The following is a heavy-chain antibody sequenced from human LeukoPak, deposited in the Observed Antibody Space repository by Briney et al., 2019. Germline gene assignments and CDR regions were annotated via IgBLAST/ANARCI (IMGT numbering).Heavy chain of an antibody. D-gene: IGHD3-10*01. CDR3: VRSHHPGGWFDP. V-gene: IGHV3-7*01. CDR1: GFTFSSSW. Sequence: PGGSLRLSCEASGFTFSSSWMSWVRQGPGKGLEWVASINPDTSEIHYVDAGRGRFAISRDNAKNSLYLQMSSLTADDTALYYCVRSHHPGGWFDPWGQGTLVTVSS. J-gene: IGHJ5*02. CDR2: INPDTSEI.